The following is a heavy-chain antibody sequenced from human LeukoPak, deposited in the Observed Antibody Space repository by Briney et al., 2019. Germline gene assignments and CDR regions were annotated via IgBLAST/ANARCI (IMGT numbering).Heavy chain of an antibody. CDR3: AKGELFGVVILYFDY. CDR2: ISGSGGST. Sequence: GGSLRLSCAASGFTFSSYPMSWVRQAPGKGLEWVSAISGSGGSTYYADSVKGRFTISRDNSKNPLYLQMNSLRAEDTAVYYCAKGELFGVVILYFDYWGQGTLVTVSS. V-gene: IGHV3-23*01. CDR1: GFTFSSYP. D-gene: IGHD3-3*01. J-gene: IGHJ4*02.